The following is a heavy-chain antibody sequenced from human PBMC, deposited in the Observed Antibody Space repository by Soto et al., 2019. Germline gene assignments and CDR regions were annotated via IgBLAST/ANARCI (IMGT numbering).Heavy chain of an antibody. CDR3: ARDGTTVTPNWFDP. J-gene: IGHJ5*02. V-gene: IGHV1-2*02. CDR1: GYTFTGYY. CDR2: INPNSGGT. D-gene: IGHD4-17*01. Sequence: VASVKVSCKASGYTFTGYYMHWVRQAPGQGLEWMGWINPNSGGTNYAQKFQGRVTMTRDTSISTAYMELSRLRSDDTAVYYCARDGTTVTPNWFDPWGQGTLVTVSS.